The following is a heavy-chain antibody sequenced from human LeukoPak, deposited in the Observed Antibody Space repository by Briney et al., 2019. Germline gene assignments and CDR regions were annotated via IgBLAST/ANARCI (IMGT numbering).Heavy chain of an antibody. CDR1: GGSISSSSYY. Sequence: PSETLSLTCTVSGGSISSSSYYWGWIRPPPGKGLEWIGSIYYSGSTYYNPSLKSRVTISVDTSKNQFSLKLSSVTAADTAVYYCATQTRIVGATKTIDYWGQGTLVTVSS. CDR3: ATQTRIVGATKTIDY. D-gene: IGHD1-26*01. CDR2: IYYSGST. J-gene: IGHJ4*02. V-gene: IGHV4-39*01.